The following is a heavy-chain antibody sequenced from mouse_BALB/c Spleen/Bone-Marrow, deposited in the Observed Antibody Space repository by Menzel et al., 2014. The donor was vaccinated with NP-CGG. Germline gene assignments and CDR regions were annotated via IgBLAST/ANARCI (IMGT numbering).Heavy chain of an antibody. D-gene: IGHD1-1*01. J-gene: IGHJ4*01. Sequence: VQLKQSEAELVKPGASVKLSCTASGFNIXDTYVHWVKQRPEQGLEWIGRIDPANGNTKYDPKFQGKATITADTSSNTAYVQLSSLTSEDTAVYYCARRSKRYGSNHNYAMDYWGQGTSVTVSS. CDR2: IDPANGNT. CDR3: ARRSKRYGSNHNYAMDY. CDR1: GFNIXDTY. V-gene: IGHV14-3*02.